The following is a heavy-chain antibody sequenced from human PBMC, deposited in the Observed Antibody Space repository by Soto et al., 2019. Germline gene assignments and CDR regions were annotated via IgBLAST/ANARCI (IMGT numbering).Heavy chain of an antibody. V-gene: IGHV4-31*03. Sequence: SETLSLTCTVSGGSIISGGYYWSWIRQHPGKGLEWIGYIYYSGSTYYNPSLKSRVTISVDTSKNQFSLKLSSVTAADTAVYYCARVYQGRRYSSSFACGAGMDVWGKETMVTVAS. J-gene: IGHJ6*04. CDR1: GGSIISGGYY. D-gene: IGHD6-6*01. CDR2: IYYSGST. CDR3: ARVYQGRRYSSSFACGAGMDV.